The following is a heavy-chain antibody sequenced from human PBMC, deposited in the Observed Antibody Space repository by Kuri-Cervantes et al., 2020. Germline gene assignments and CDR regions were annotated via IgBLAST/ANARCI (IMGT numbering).Heavy chain of an antibody. V-gene: IGHV3-30-3*01. CDR1: GFTFSSYA. CDR2: ISYDGSNK. Sequence: GESLKISCAASGFTFSSYAMHWVRQAPGKGLEWVAIISYDGSNKYYADSVKGRFTISRDNSKNKLNLQMNSLRAEETAVYYCASSGYCSSTSCYGDYYYYGMDDWGQGTTVTVSS. J-gene: IGHJ6*02. CDR3: ASSGYCSSTSCYGDYYYYGMDD. D-gene: IGHD2-2*01.